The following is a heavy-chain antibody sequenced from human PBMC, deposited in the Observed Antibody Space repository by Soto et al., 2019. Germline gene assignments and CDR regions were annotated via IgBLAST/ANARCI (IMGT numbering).Heavy chain of an antibody. CDR2: ISAYNGNT. J-gene: IGHJ4*02. CDR1: GYTFTSYG. D-gene: IGHD6-13*01. V-gene: IGHV1-18*01. CDR3: ATQARGQQLATD. Sequence: ASVKVSCKASGYTFTSYGISWVRQAPGQGLEWMGWISAYNGNTNYAQKLQGRVTMTTATSTSTAYMELRSLRSDDTAVYYCATQARGQQLATDWGQGTLVTVSS.